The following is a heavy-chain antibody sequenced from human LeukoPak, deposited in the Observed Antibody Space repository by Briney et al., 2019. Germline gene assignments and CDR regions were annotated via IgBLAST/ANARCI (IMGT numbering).Heavy chain of an antibody. V-gene: IGHV3-33*06. J-gene: IGHJ6*03. CDR2: IWYDGSNK. D-gene: IGHD1-26*01. Sequence: GGPLRLSCAASGFTFSRYGMHGVPHAPGKGLEGVAVIWYDGSNKYYADSVKGRFTISRDNSKNTLYLQMNSLRAEDAAVYYCAKDPRGSYSRDYYYYMDVWGKGTTVTVSS. CDR1: GFTFSRYG. CDR3: AKDPRGSYSRDYYYYMDV.